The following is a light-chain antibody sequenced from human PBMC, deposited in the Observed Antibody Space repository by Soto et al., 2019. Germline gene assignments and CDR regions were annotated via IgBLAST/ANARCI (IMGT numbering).Light chain of an antibody. Sequence: DIQRTHSPSTLSASIGDRVSITCRANQSISVWLAWYQQKPGKAPKVLIYKASRLESGVPSRFSGSGSGTEFTLTISSPQPDDFATYYCQKYSSYSQETFVQGTKVDIX. CDR3: QKYSSYSQET. J-gene: IGKJ1*01. V-gene: IGKV1-5*03. CDR2: KAS. CDR1: QSISVW.